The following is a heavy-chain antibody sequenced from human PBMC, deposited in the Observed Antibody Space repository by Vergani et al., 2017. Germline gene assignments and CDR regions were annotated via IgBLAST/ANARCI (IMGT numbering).Heavy chain of an antibody. CDR3: ARELRVTICGVVEGEPMDV. V-gene: IGHV3-30-3*01. CDR1: GFTFSSYA. J-gene: IGHJ6*03. D-gene: IGHD3-3*01. CDR2: ISYDGSNK. Sequence: QVQLVESGGGVVQPGRSLRLSCAASGFTFSSYAMHWVRQAPGKGLEWVAVISYDGSNKYYADSVKGRFTISRDNSKNTLYLQMNSLRAEDTAVYYCARELRVTICGVVEGEPMDVWGKGTTVTVSS.